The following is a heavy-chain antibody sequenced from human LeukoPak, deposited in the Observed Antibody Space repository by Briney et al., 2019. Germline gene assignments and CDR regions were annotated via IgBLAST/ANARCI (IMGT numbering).Heavy chain of an antibody. CDR3: ARDPYSSGWHTSNQDYYYYGMDV. CDR2: INTNTGNP. V-gene: IGHV7-4-1*02. J-gene: IGHJ6*02. CDR1: GYTFTSYT. D-gene: IGHD6-19*01. Sequence: ASMKVSCKASGYTFTSYTMNWVRQAPGQGLEWMGWINTNTGNPTYAQGFTGRFVFSLDTSVSTAYLQISSLKAEDTAVYYCARDPYSSGWHTSNQDYYYYGMDVWGQGTTATVSS.